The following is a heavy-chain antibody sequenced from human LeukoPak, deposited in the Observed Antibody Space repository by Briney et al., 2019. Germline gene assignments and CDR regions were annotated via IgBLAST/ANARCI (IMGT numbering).Heavy chain of an antibody. D-gene: IGHD3-22*01. J-gene: IGHJ3*02. V-gene: IGHV1-46*01. CDR3: ARAWCITMIHWGFDI. CDR2: LNPSGGST. Sequence: ASVKVSCKAPGNTFTNYYVYWVRQAPGQGLEWMGILNPSGGSTTYAQKFQGRVTMTRDTSASTVYMELSSLRSADAAIYYCARAWCITMIHWGFDIWGQGTVVTVSS. CDR1: GNTFTNYY.